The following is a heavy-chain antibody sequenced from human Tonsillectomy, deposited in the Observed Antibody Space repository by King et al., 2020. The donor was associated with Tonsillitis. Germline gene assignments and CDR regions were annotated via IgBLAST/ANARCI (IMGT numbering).Heavy chain of an antibody. V-gene: IGHV3-30*18. CDR3: AKRGLDYDYVWGSPYLDY. D-gene: IGHD3-16*01. Sequence: VQLVESGGGVVQPRRSLRLSCAASGFTFSSYGMHWVRQAPGKGLEWVAVISYDGSNKYYADSLKGRFTISRDNSKNTLYLQMNSLRAEDTAVYYCAKRGLDYDYVWGSPYLDYWGQGVLVTVSS. CDR2: ISYDGSNK. CDR1: GFTFSSYG. J-gene: IGHJ4*02.